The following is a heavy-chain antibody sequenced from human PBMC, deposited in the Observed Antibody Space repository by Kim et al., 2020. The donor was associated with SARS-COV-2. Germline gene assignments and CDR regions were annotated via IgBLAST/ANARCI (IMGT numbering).Heavy chain of an antibody. CDR3: ARVPKNQLPTGHYYYYGM. Sequence: GGSLRLSCATSGFTFSIYDMHWVRQTTGKGLEWVSAIGTAGDTYYPGSVKGRFTISREDAKNSLYLQMNSLRAGDTAVYYCARVPKNQLPTGHYYYYGM. D-gene: IGHD2-2*01. V-gene: IGHV3-13*04. CDR1: GFTFSIYD. J-gene: IGHJ6*01. CDR2: IGTAGDT.